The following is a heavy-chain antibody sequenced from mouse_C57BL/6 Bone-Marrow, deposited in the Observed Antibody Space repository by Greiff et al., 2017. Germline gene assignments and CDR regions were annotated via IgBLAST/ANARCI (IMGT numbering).Heavy chain of an antibody. CDR2: IHPNSGST. CDR3: ARERDYYGSSYGDY. V-gene: IGHV1-64*01. J-gene: IGHJ2*01. CDR1: GYTFTSYW. Sequence: LQQPGAELVKPGASVKLSCKASGYTFTSYWMHWVKQRPGQGLEWIGMIHPNSGSTNYNEKFKSKATLTVDKSSSTAYMQLSSLTSEDSAVYYCARERDYYGSSYGDYWGQGTTLTVSS. D-gene: IGHD1-1*01.